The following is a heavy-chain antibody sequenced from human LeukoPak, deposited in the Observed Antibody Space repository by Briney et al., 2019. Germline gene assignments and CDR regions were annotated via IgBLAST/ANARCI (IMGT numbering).Heavy chain of an antibody. CDR3: ARDQVGATKGGYFDY. D-gene: IGHD1-26*01. Sequence: PSETLSLTCTVSGGSISSGSYYWSWIRQPAGKGLEWIGRLYTSGSTNYNPSLKSRVTISVDTSKNQFSLKLSSVTAADTAVYYCARDQVGATKGGYFDYWGQGTLVTVSS. CDR1: GGSISSGSYY. CDR2: LYTSGST. V-gene: IGHV4-61*02. J-gene: IGHJ4*02.